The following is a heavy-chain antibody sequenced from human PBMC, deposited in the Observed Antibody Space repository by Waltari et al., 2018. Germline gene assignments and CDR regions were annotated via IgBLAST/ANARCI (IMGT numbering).Heavy chain of an antibody. Sequence: QVQLVQSGAEVKKPGASVKVSCRASGYTFTADYIPWVRPAPGLGLDWMGWIRTKSGGTAYAQRFKGRVTMNRDTSISTPYMELNSLTSDDTAIYYCARQRVKTLDFWGQGTTVTVSS. J-gene: IGHJ6*02. CDR2: IRTKSGGT. V-gene: IGHV1-2*02. CDR3: ARQRVKTLDF. D-gene: IGHD3-3*01. CDR1: GYTFTADY.